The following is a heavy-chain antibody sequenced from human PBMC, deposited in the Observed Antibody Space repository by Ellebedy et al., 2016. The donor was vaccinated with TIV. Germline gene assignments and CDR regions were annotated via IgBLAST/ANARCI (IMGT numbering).Heavy chain of an antibody. CDR1: RFTFGSYA. J-gene: IGHJ5*01. CDR3: ARFARIADS. D-gene: IGHD2-21*01. CDR2: ISGSGGNT. Sequence: GGSLRLXXAASRFTFGSYAMSWVRQAPGKGLEWVSSISGSGGNTYYADSVKGRFTISRDNSKNTLYLQMNSLRVEDTAIYYCARFARIADSWGQGTLVTVSS. V-gene: IGHV3-23*01.